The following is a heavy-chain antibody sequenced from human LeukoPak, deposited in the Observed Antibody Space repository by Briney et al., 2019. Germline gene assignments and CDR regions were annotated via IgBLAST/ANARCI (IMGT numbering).Heavy chain of an antibody. V-gene: IGHV3-23*01. J-gene: IGHJ4*02. CDR2: IRGDGATM. CDR3: ARDQFRDYFRGADY. Sequence: GGSLRLSCAASGFTFRSHAMSWVRWAPGRGLEWVSAIRGDGATMFYADSVKGRITVSRDNSKNTLYLQFNSLRVDDTAVYYCARDQFRDYFRGADYWGQGTLVTVSS. D-gene: IGHD3-16*01. CDR1: GFTFRSHA.